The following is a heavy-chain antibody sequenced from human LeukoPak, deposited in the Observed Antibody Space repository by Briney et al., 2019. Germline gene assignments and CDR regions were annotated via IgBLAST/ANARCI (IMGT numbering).Heavy chain of an antibody. Sequence: GAPVKVSCKASGYTFTSYGISWVRQAPVQGLEWMGWISAYNGNTNYAQKLQGRVTMTTDTSTSTAYMELRSLRSDDTAVYYCARAPLFRGILTGYYKRTSDWYFDLWGRGTLVTVSS. V-gene: IGHV1-18*01. D-gene: IGHD3-9*01. J-gene: IGHJ2*01. CDR2: ISAYNGNT. CDR3: ARAPLFRGILTGYYKRTSDWYFDL. CDR1: GYTFTSYG.